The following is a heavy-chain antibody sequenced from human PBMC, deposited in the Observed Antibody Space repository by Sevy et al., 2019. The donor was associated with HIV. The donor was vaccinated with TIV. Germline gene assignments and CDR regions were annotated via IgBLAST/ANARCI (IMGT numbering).Heavy chain of an antibody. Sequence: DTVKVSCKASGYTFTSYGISWVRQAPRQGLERMGWISAYNGNTNYAQKLQGRVTMTTDTSTSTAYMELRSLRSDDTAVYYRAREGKGPEYSFDYWGQGTLVSVSS. CDR2: ISAYNGNT. CDR3: AREGKGPEYSFDY. J-gene: IGHJ4*02. D-gene: IGHD2-15*01. CDR1: GYTFTSYG. V-gene: IGHV1-18*01.